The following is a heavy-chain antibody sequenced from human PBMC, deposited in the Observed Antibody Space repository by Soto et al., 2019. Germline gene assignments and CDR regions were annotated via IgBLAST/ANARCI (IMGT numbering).Heavy chain of an antibody. CDR2: IWYDGSNK. V-gene: IGHV3-33*01. CDR1: GFTFSSYG. CDR3: ARDPALGVWFGELLLQYWYFDL. J-gene: IGHJ2*01. Sequence: QVQLVESGGGVVQPGRSLRLSCAASGFTFSSYGMHWVRQAPGKGLEWVAVIWYDGSNKYYADSVKGRFTISRDNSKITLYLQMNSLRAEDTAVYYCARDPALGVWFGELLLQYWYFDLWGRGTLVTVSS. D-gene: IGHD3-10*01.